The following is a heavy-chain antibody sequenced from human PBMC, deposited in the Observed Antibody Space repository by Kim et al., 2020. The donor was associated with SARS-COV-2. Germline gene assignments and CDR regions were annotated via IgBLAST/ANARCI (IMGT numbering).Heavy chain of an antibody. D-gene: IGHD3-22*01. CDR1: GDSVTNSLHY. CDR3: VRQSSLGQWFHFDY. Sequence: SETLSLTCSVSGDSVTNSLHYWVWVRQPPVKGLEWIGNVHSSGQTSLNPSLQSRVTLSLETSKNQFSLNLTSVTAADTATYFCVRQSSLGQWFHFDYWGQGSLVTVSS. V-gene: IGHV4-39*01. J-gene: IGHJ4*02. CDR2: VHSSGQT.